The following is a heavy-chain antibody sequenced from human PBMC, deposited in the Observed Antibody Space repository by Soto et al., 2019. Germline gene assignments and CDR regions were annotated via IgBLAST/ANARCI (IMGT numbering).Heavy chain of an antibody. CDR1: GGTFSSSA. Sequence: QVQLVQSGAEMKEPGSSVKVSCKTSGGTFSSSAISWLRQAPGQGLEWMGGIIPLFRTPDYAQKFPGRVTMAADESTRTAYMELSSLRSEDTAVYYCARDNDRLQLGGNYYYILDVWGQGTTITVSS. V-gene: IGHV1-69*12. D-gene: IGHD4-4*01. CDR2: IIPLFRTP. CDR3: ARDNDRLQLGGNYYYILDV. J-gene: IGHJ6*02.